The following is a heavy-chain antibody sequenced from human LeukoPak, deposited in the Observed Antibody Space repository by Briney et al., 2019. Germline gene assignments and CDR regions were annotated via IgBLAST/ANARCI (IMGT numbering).Heavy chain of an antibody. Sequence: GGSLRLSCAASRFTFSSYSMNWVRQAPGKGLEWVSYISSSSSTIYYADSVKGRFTISRDNAKNSLYLQMNSLRAEDTAVYYCARDRRYCSGGSCYLYASGHFYGPDVWGQGTTVTVSS. J-gene: IGHJ6*02. D-gene: IGHD2-15*01. CDR3: ARDRRYCSGGSCYLYASGHFYGPDV. V-gene: IGHV3-48*01. CDR2: ISSSSSTI. CDR1: RFTFSSYS.